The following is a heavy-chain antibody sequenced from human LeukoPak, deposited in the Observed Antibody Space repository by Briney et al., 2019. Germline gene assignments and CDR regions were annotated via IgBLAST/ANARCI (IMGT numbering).Heavy chain of an antibody. CDR3: AKEPRVCPGETCPPAGGYSFDS. CDR2: ISGSGGST. Sequence: PGGSLRLSRAAPGFTFSNYAMSWVRQAPGKGLEWISGISGSGGSTYYADSVKGRFTISRDNSKNTLYLQMNSLRAEDTAVFYCAKEPRVCPGETCPPAGGYSFDSWGQGNLVAVSS. CDR1: GFTFSNYA. J-gene: IGHJ4*02. V-gene: IGHV3-23*01. D-gene: IGHD3-10*01.